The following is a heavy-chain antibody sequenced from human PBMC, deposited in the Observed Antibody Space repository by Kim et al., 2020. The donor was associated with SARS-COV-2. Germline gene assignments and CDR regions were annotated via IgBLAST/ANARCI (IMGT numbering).Heavy chain of an antibody. J-gene: IGHJ6*02. CDR3: ARLPDYYDSSGYYHAYGMDV. CDR1: GGSISSSSYY. V-gene: IGHV4-39*01. CDR2: IYYSGST. Sequence: SETLSLTCTVSGGSISSSSYYWGWIRQPPGKGLEWIGSIYYSGSTYYNPSLKSRVTISVDTSKNQFSLKLSSVTAADTAVYYCARLPDYYDSSGYYHAYGMDVWGQGTTATVSS. D-gene: IGHD3-22*01.